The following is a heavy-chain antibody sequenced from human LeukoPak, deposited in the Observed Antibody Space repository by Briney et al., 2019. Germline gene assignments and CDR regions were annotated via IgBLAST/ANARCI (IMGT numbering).Heavy chain of an antibody. CDR3: ARVRSDYYFDY. V-gene: IGHV3-72*01. J-gene: IGHJ4*02. CDR1: GFTFSDHY. Sequence: GGSLRLSCAASGFTFSDHYMDWVRQAPGKGLEWVGRIRNKANSYTTEYAASVKGRFIISRDDSKNSLYLQMNSLKTEDTAVNYCARVRSDYYFDYWGQGTLVTVSS. CDR2: IRNKANSYTT. D-gene: IGHD6-25*01.